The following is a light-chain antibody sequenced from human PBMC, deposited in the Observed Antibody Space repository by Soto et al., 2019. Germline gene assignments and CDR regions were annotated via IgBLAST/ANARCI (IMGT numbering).Light chain of an antibody. CDR2: GAS. Sequence: TQSPATLTLSPGERAILSCRASQSVSRYYLSWYQKKPGQAPRLLIHGASTRATGVPDRSSGSGSGSDFTLTISSLRPEDFAVYYCQLAFTFGGGTTVE. V-gene: IGKV3D-7*01. J-gene: IGKJ4*01. CDR3: QLAFT. CDR1: QSVSRYY.